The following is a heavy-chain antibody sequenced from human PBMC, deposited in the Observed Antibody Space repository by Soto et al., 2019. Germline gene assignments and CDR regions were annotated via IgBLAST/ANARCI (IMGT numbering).Heavy chain of an antibody. CDR2: MNDSGST. CDR3: ASPRWNYIY. D-gene: IGHD1-7*01. J-gene: IGHJ4*02. V-gene: IGHV4-34*01. Sequence: QVQLQQWGAGLLKPSETLSLTCAVSGGSFSGYYWSWIRQPPGKGLEWIGEMNDSGSTKYNASLESRVAISVDTSKRHLSLTLTSVTAADTAVYYCASPRWNYIYWGQGTLVAVSS. CDR1: GGSFSGYY.